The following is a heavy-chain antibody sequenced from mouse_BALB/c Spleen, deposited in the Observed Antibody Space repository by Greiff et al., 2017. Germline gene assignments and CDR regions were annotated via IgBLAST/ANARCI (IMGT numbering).Heavy chain of an antibody. CDR1: GFTFSSYA. D-gene: IGHD2-1*01. J-gene: IGHJ3*01. CDR3: ARDSYGNFAY. CDR2: ISSGGST. Sequence: EVKLVESGGGLVKPGGSLKLSCAASGFTFSSYAMSWVRQTPEKRLEWVASISSGGSTYYPDSVKGRFTISRDNARNILYLQMSSLRSEDTAMYYCARDSYGNFAYWGQGTLVTVSA. V-gene: IGHV5-6-5*01.